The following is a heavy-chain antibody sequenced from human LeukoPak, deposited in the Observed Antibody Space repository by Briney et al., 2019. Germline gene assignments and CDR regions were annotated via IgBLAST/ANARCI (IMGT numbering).Heavy chain of an antibody. CDR1: DGSVSSGTYY. Sequence: SETLSLTCTISDGSVSSGTYYWGWIRQSPGKGLEWIGSIHYSGSSYYNPSLKSRAAIFVDTSRYQVSMDLSYVTAADTALYYCVRHISANTGYFDSCGQGTLVTVSS. CDR3: VRHISANTGYFDS. J-gene: IGHJ4*02. CDR2: IHYSGSS. V-gene: IGHV4-39*01.